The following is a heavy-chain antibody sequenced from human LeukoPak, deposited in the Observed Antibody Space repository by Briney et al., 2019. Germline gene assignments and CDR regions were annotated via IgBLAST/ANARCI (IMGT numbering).Heavy chain of an antibody. Sequence: ASVKVSCKASGYTFTDYYIHWVRQAPGQGLEWMGRINPNSGGTNYAQKFQGRVTMTRDTSISTAYMELNRLRSDDTAVFYCARGPREQLLDYWGQGTLVTVSS. CDR1: GYTFTDYY. D-gene: IGHD6-13*01. V-gene: IGHV1-2*06. CDR3: ARGPREQLLDY. CDR2: INPNSGGT. J-gene: IGHJ4*02.